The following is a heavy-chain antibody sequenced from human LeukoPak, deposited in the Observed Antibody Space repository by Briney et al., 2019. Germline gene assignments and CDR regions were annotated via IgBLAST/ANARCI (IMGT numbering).Heavy chain of an antibody. Sequence: SETLSLTCTASGGSISSSSYYWGWIRQPPGKGLEGIGSIYYSGSTYYNPSLKSRVTISVDTSKKQFSLKLSSVTAADTAVYYCARHPLGITFGGVIVSNYFDYWGQGTLVTVSS. CDR1: GGSISSSSYY. J-gene: IGHJ4*02. CDR2: IYYSGST. CDR3: ARHPLGITFGGVIVSNYFDY. V-gene: IGHV4-39*01. D-gene: IGHD3-16*02.